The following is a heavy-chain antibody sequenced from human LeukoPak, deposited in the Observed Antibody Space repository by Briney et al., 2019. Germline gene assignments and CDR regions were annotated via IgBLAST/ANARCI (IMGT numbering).Heavy chain of an antibody. CDR2: FDPEDGET. J-gene: IGHJ4*02. CDR1: GYTLTELS. D-gene: IGHD3-10*01. CDR3: ARDSHYGSGSYSNFDY. Sequence: GASVKVSCKVSGYTLTELSMHWVRQAPGKGLEWMGGFDPEDGETIYAQKFQGRVTMTEDTSTDTAYMELSSLRAEDTAVYYCARDSHYGSGSYSNFDYWGQGTLVTVSS. V-gene: IGHV1-24*01.